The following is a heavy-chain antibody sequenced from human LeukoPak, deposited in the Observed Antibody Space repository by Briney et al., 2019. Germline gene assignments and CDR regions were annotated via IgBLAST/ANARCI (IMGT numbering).Heavy chain of an antibody. V-gene: IGHV5-51*01. CDR1: GNSFTSYW. CDR3: ASFTRTTIYEPWY. J-gene: IGHJ4*02. CDR2: IYPGDSDT. D-gene: IGHD1-14*01. Sequence: GESLKISCEGSGNSFTSYWIGWVRQMPGKGLEWMGIIYPGDSDTRYSPSFQGQVTISADKSISTAYLQWSSLKASDTAMYYCASFTRTTIYEPWYWGQGTLVTVSS.